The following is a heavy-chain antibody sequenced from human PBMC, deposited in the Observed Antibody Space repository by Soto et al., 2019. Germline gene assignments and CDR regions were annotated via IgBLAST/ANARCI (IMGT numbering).Heavy chain of an antibody. V-gene: IGHV3-48*02. CDR3: ASTTIFGVVDYYGMDV. CDR2: ISSSSSTI. Sequence: PGGSLRLSCAASGFTFSSYSMNWVRQAPGKGLEWVSYISSSSSTIYYADSVKGRFTISRDNAKNSLYLQMNSLRDEDTAVYYCASTTIFGVVDYYGMDVWGQGTTVTVSS. CDR1: GFTFSSYS. J-gene: IGHJ6*02. D-gene: IGHD3-3*01.